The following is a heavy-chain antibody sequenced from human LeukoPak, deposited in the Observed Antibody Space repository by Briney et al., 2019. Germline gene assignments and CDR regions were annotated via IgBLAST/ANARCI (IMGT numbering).Heavy chain of an antibody. CDR3: ARDAAAHGLFDY. J-gene: IGHJ4*02. CDR2: IIPIFGIE. Sequence: SVKVSCKASGGTLNNYAISWVRQAPGQGLEWMGGIIPIFGIENYAEKFQGRVTITADKSTSTTYMEMSSLRSEDTAVYYCARDAAAHGLFDYWGQGTLVTVSS. V-gene: IGHV1-69*10. D-gene: IGHD6-13*01. CDR1: GGTLNNYA.